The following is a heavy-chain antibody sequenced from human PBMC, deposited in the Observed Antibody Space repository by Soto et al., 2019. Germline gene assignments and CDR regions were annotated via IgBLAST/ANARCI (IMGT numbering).Heavy chain of an antibody. Sequence: PSETLSLTCTVSGGSISSYYWSWIRQPPGKGLEWIGYIYYSGSTNYNPSLKSRVTISVDTSKNQFSLKLSSVTAADTAVYYRARKKYDFWSGYLDVWGQGTTVTVSS. D-gene: IGHD3-3*01. CDR1: GGSISSYY. CDR2: IYYSGST. V-gene: IGHV4-59*01. J-gene: IGHJ6*02. CDR3: ARKKYDFWSGYLDV.